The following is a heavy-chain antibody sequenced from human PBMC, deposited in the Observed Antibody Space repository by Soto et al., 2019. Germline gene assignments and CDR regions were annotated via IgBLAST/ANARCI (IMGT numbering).Heavy chain of an antibody. J-gene: IGHJ4*02. CDR3: ASLGYGDYDYFDS. Sequence: GGSLRLSCAASGFTFSSYAMSWVRQAPGKGLEWVSAISGSGGSTYYADSVKGRFTISRDNAKNSLYLQMNSLRAEDTAVYYCASLGYGDYDYFDSWGQGTLVTVSS. CDR1: GFTFSSYA. D-gene: IGHD4-17*01. CDR2: ISGSGGST. V-gene: IGHV3-23*01.